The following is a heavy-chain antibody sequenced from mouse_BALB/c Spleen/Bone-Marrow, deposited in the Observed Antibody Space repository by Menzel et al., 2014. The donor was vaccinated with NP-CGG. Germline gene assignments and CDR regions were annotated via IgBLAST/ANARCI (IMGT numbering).Heavy chain of an antibody. D-gene: IGHD2-12*01. J-gene: IGHJ4*01. CDR3: TRSRRAMDH. V-gene: IGHV1S81*02. CDR1: GYTFTSYY. Sequence: QVQLKQSGVELVKPGASVKLSCKASGYTFTSYYMCWVKQRPGQGLEWIGEINPSNGGTNFNEKFKSKATLTVDKSSSTAYMSLSSLTSEDSAVYYCTRSRRAMDHWGQGTSVTVSS. CDR2: INPSNGGT.